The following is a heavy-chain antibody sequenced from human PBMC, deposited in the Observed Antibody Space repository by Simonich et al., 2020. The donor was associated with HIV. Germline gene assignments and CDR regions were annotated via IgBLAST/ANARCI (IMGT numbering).Heavy chain of an antibody. J-gene: IGHJ4*02. CDR1: GASISSSSYY. CDR3: ARLKSLTWDY. V-gene: IGHV4-39*01. Sequence: QLQLQESGPGLVKPSETLSLTCTVSGASISSSSYYWGWIRQPPGKGLEWIGSIYYSGPTYYNPSLKGRVTISLDTSKNQFSLKLSSVTAADTAVYYCARLKSLTWDYWGQGTLVTVSS. CDR2: IYYSGPT.